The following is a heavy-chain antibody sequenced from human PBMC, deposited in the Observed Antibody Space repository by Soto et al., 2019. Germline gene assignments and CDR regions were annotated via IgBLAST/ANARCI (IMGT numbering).Heavy chain of an antibody. D-gene: IGHD3-10*01. CDR3: ASGITMVRGVKEMGDI. Sequence: QVQLVQSGAEVKKPGASVKVSCKASGYTFTSYDINWVRQATGQGLEWMGWMNPNSGNTGYAQKFQGRVTMTRNTSISTAYMGLSSLRSEDTAVYYCASGITMVRGVKEMGDIWCQGTMVTVSS. J-gene: IGHJ3*02. CDR2: MNPNSGNT. CDR1: GYTFTSYD. V-gene: IGHV1-8*01.